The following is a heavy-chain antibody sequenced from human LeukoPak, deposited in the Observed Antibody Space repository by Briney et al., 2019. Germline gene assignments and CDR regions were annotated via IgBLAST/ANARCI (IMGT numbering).Heavy chain of an antibody. CDR1: GFTFSSYS. D-gene: IGHD4-17*01. CDR2: ISSSSSYI. Sequence: GESLKISCAASGFTFSSYSMNWVRQAPGKGLEWVSSISSSSSYIYYADSVKGRFTISRDNAKNSLYLQMNSLRAEDTAVYYCARDSLPDYGDYLDAFDIWGQGTMVTVSS. CDR3: ARDSLPDYGDYLDAFDI. J-gene: IGHJ3*02. V-gene: IGHV3-21*01.